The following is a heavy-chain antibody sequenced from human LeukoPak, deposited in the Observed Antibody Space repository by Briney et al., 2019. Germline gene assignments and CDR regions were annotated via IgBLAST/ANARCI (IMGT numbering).Heavy chain of an antibody. V-gene: IGHV3-30-3*01. CDR1: GFTFSRCA. J-gene: IGHJ5*02. CDR2: ISYDGSNK. D-gene: IGHD3-22*01. CDR3: ARVLSGSWDWFDP. Sequence: GRSLRLSCAASGFTFSRCAMHWVRQAPGKGLEWVAVISYDGSNKYYADSVKGRFTISRDNSKNTLYLQMNSLRAEDTAVYYCARVLSGSWDWFDPWGQGTLVTVSS.